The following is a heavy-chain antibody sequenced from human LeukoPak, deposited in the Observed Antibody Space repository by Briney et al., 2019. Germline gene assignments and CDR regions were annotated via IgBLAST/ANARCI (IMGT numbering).Heavy chain of an antibody. D-gene: IGHD3-10*01. V-gene: IGHV1-2*02. CDR3: ARDRRAVRGVPNWFDP. CDR1: GYTFTGYY. CDR2: INPNSGGT. Sequence: ASVKVSCKASGYTFTGYYMHWVRQAPGQGLEWMGWINPNSGGTNYAQKFQGRVTMTRDTPISTAYMELSRLRSDDTAVYYCARDRRAVRGVPNWFDPWGQGTLVTVSS. J-gene: IGHJ5*02.